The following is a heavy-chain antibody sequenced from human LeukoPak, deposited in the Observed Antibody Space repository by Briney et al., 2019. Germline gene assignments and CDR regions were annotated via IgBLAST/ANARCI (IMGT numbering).Heavy chain of an antibody. Sequence: PGGSLRLSCAASGFTFSSYSMNWVRQAPGKGLEWVSYISSSSSTIYYADSVKGRFTISRDNAKNSLYLQMNSLRAEDTAVCYCARRRGTHPSYFDYWGQGTLVTVSS. J-gene: IGHJ4*02. D-gene: IGHD1-14*01. CDR1: GFTFSSYS. CDR3: ARRRGTHPSYFDY. CDR2: ISSSSSTI. V-gene: IGHV3-48*04.